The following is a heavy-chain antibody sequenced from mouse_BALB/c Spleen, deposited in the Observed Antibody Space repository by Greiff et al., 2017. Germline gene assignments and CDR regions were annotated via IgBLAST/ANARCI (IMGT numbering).Heavy chain of an antibody. Sequence: QVQLQQSGAELVRPGTSVKISCKASGYTFTNYWLGWVKQRPGHGLEWIGDIYPGGGYTNYNEKFKGKATLTADTSSSTAYMQLSSLTSEDSAVYFCARDRLGNYEVDYWGQGTTLTVSS. CDR1: GYTFTNYW. CDR2: IYPGGGYT. V-gene: IGHV1-63*02. CDR3: ARDRLGNYEVDY. D-gene: IGHD2-1*01. J-gene: IGHJ2*01.